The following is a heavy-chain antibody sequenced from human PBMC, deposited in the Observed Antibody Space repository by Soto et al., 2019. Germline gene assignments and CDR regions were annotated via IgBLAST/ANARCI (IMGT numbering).Heavy chain of an antibody. D-gene: IGHD6-19*01. CDR3: AKDRSSGWYGLIDY. J-gene: IGHJ4*02. CDR2: ISGSGGST. V-gene: IGHV3-23*01. CDR1: GFTFSSYA. Sequence: EVQLLESGGGLVQPGGSLRLSCAASGFTFSSYAMSWVRQAPGKGLEWVSAISGSGGSTYYADSVKGRFTISRDNSKNTLYLQMNRLRAEDTAVYYCAKDRSSGWYGLIDYWGQGTLVTVSS.